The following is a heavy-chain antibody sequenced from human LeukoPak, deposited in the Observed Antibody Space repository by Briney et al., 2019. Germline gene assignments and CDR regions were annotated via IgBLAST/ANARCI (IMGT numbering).Heavy chain of an antibody. D-gene: IGHD6-19*01. CDR3: AKSVGGWGDF. J-gene: IGHJ4*02. V-gene: IGHV3-74*01. CDR1: GFTFSSYS. CDR2: INSDGRST. Sequence: GGSLRLSCAASGFTFSSYSMNWVRQAPGKGLVWVSRINSDGRSTNYADSVKGRFTISRDNARNMLFLQMNSLRAEDTAVYYCAKSVGGWGDFWGQGTLVTVSS.